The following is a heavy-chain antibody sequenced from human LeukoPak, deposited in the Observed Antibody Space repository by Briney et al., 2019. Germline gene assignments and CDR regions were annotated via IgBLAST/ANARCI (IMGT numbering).Heavy chain of an antibody. CDR3: AKDGLGYCSSTSCYKDY. D-gene: IGHD2-2*02. CDR2: INDSGGNT. Sequence: GGSLRLSCAASGFTFSSYAMSWVRQAPGKGLEWVSLINDSGGNTYYADSVKGRFTISRDNSKNTLYLQMNSLRAEDTAVYYCAKDGLGYCSSTSCYKDYWGQGTLVTVSS. V-gene: IGHV3-23*01. CDR1: GFTFSSYA. J-gene: IGHJ4*02.